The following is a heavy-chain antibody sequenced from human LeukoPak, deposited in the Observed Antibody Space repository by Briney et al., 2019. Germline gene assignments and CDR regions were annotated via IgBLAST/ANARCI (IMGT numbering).Heavy chain of an antibody. J-gene: IGHJ4*02. CDR1: GFTFTSSA. CDR3: VAEVRYCSSTSCPDY. Sequence: GASVKVSCKASGFTFTSSAMQWVRQARGQRLEWIGWIVVGSGNTNYAQKFQERVTITRDMSTSTAYMELSSLRSEDTAVYYCVAEVRYCSSTSCPDYWGQGTLVTVSS. CDR2: IVVGSGNT. D-gene: IGHD2-2*01. V-gene: IGHV1-58*02.